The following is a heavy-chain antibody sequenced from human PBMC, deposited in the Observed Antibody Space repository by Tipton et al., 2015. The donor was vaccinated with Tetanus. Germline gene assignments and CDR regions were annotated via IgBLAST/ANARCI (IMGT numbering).Heavy chain of an antibody. V-gene: IGHV4-31*03. D-gene: IGHD3-16*01. CDR2: IYYSGST. Sequence: TLSLTCSVSGASISSGGYFWNWIRHRPGQGLEWIGYIYYSGSTFYNPSFKSRVTISVDTSNNQFSLRLSSVTAADSGVYYCARDQGGGRVARLNWFGSWGQGALATVSS. CDR3: ARDQGGGRVARLNWFGS. J-gene: IGHJ5*01. CDR1: GASISSGGYF.